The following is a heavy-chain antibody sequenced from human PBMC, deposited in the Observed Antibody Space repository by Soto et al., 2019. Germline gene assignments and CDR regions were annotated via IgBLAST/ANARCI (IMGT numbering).Heavy chain of an antibody. CDR2: IYYSGST. D-gene: IGHD6-13*01. CDR3: ARLTSSSLFDY. CDR1: GGSISRYY. J-gene: IGHJ4*02. Sequence: PSGTLSLICTVSGGSISRYYWSGIRQPPGKGLEWIGYIYYSGSTNFSPSLKSRVTISVDTSKNQFSLRLSSVTAADTAVYYCARLTSSSLFDYWGQGTLVTVSS. V-gene: IGHV4-59*08.